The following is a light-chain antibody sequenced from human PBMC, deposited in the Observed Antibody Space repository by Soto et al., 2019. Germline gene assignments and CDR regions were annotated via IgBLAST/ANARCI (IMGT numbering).Light chain of an antibody. CDR3: QQYGSSGT. CDR2: GAS. CDR1: QSVSNNY. Sequence: VLTQSPGSLSLSQRERATLSCRASQSVSNNYLAWYQPKPGQARRLLISGASNRATGIPDRLSGSGSGTDVVHTISRLEPEDFAGYYCQQYGSSGTFGQGTKVYIK. V-gene: IGKV3-20*01. J-gene: IGKJ1*01.